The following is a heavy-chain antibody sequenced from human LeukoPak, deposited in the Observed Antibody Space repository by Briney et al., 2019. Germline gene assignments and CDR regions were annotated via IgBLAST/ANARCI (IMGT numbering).Heavy chain of an antibody. CDR3: AKDTYSGDYPDY. V-gene: IGHV3-23*01. D-gene: IGHD4-17*01. CDR2: ISGSGGST. Sequence: PGGSLRLSCAASGFTFSSYAMSWVRQAPGEGLEWVSAISGSGGSTYYVDSVKGRFTISRDNSKNTLYLQMNSLRAEDTAVYYCAKDTYSGDYPDYWGQGTLVTVSS. J-gene: IGHJ4*02. CDR1: GFTFSSYA.